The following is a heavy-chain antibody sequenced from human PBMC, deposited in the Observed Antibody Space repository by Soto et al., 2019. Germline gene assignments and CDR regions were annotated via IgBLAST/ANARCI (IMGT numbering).Heavy chain of an antibody. Sequence: GASVKVSCKASGYTFTNSAITWVRQAPGQGLEWMGWISGYNGNTKYAQKIQGRVTMTTDTSTSTAYMEMRSLRSDDTAVYYCAGDQAELELLDHWGRGTLVTVSS. V-gene: IGHV1-18*04. D-gene: IGHD1-7*01. CDR2: ISGYNGNT. CDR3: AGDQAELELLDH. CDR1: GYTFTNSA. J-gene: IGHJ4*02.